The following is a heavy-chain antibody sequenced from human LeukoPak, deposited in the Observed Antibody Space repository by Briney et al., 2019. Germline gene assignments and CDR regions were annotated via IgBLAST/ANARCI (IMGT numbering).Heavy chain of an antibody. V-gene: IGHV3-7*03. Sequence: PGGSLRLSCAASGFPFSSYSMTWVRQAPGKGLEWVANIKPDGTTKFYVDSVKGRFTISRDNALNSLYLQMNSLRAEDTAIYYCASSIPYGTTWYGRSDYWGQGTLVTVSS. J-gene: IGHJ4*02. CDR3: ASSIPYGTTWYGRSDY. CDR1: GFPFSSYS. D-gene: IGHD6-13*01. CDR2: IKPDGTTK.